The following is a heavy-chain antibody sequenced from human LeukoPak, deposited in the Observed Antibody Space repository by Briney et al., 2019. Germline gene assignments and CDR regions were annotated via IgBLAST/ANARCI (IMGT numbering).Heavy chain of an antibody. CDR2: ISGSGGST. Sequence: GGSLRLSCAASGFTFRDFSMHWVRQAPGKGLEWVSAISGSGGSTYYADSVKGRFTISRDNSKNTLYLQMNSLRAEDTAVYYCAKARSDYLPTYGMDVWGQGTTVTVSS. V-gene: IGHV3-23*01. CDR3: AKARSDYLPTYGMDV. J-gene: IGHJ6*02. D-gene: IGHD4-17*01. CDR1: GFTFRDFS.